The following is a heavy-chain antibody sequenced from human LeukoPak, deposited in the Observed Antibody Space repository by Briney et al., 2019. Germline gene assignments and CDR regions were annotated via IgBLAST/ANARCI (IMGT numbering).Heavy chain of an antibody. V-gene: IGHV4-38-2*02. CDR3: ARDVHYYDSTEGADYYYYYMDV. Sequence: SETLSLTCTVSGYSISSGYFWGWIRQPPGKGLEWIGEIYHSGSTYYTPSLKSRVTISIDTSKNQFSLKLSAVTAADTAVYYCARDVHYYDSTEGADYYYYYMDVWGKGTTVTVSS. CDR1: GYSISSGYF. CDR2: IYHSGST. J-gene: IGHJ6*03. D-gene: IGHD3-22*01.